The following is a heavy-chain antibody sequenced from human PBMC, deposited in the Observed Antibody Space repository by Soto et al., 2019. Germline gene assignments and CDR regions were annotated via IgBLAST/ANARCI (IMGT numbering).Heavy chain of an antibody. CDR2: IYHSGST. V-gene: IGHV4-4*02. CDR3: ARTKSISAAVRILDY. Sequence: GSLRLSCAVSSGSISRSNWWSWVRQPPGKGLEWIGEIYHSGSTNYNPSLKSRVTISVDKSKNQFSLNLSSVTAADTAVYYCARTKSISAAVRILDYWGQGTLVTVSS. J-gene: IGHJ4*02. CDR1: SGSISRSNW. D-gene: IGHD6-13*01.